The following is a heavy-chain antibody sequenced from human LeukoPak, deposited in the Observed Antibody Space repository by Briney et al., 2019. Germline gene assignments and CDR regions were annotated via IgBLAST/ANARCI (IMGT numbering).Heavy chain of an antibody. CDR3: ARDQHNWNEIDY. V-gene: IGHV3-21*01. CDR2: IGDSSSYL. CDR1: GFTFSSYG. J-gene: IGHJ4*02. Sequence: PGGSLRLSCAASGFTFSSYGMYWVRQAPGKGLEWVSSIGDSSSYLYYADSVKGRFTISRDNAKNSLYLQMNSLRAEDTAVYYCARDQHNWNEIDYWGQGTLVTVSS. D-gene: IGHD1-1*01.